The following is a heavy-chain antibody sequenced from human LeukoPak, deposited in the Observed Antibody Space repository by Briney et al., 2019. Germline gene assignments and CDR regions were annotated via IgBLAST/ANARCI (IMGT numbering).Heavy chain of an antibody. CDR3: AVGHYYHSSGYLFDS. V-gene: IGHV4-30-4*01. Sequence: PSETLSLTCTVPGGSISTGDYYWSWIRQPPGKGLEYIGYIYYSGSTYYNPSLKSRITISVDTSKNQFSLKLSSVPAADTAVYYCAVGHYYHSSGYLFDSWGQGTLVTVSS. J-gene: IGHJ4*02. CDR1: GGSISTGDYY. D-gene: IGHD3-22*01. CDR2: IYYSGST.